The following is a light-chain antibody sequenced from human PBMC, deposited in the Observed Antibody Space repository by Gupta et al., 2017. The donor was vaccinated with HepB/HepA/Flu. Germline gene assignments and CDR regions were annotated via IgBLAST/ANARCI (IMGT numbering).Light chain of an antibody. CDR3: QQYYSNP. CDR1: QGISSY. Sequence: AIRMTQSPFSLSASVGDRVTITCWASQGISSYLAWYQQKPAKAPKLFIYYASSLQSGVPSRFSGSGSGTDYTLTSSSLQTEDFATYYGQQYYSNPFGGGTKVEIK. CDR2: YAS. J-gene: IGKJ4*01. V-gene: IGKV1D-43*01.